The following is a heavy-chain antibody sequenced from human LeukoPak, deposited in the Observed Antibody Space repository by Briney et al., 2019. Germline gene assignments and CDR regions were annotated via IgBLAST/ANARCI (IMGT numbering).Heavy chain of an antibody. CDR1: GGSISSYY. V-gene: IGHV4-59*01. J-gene: IGHJ6*02. D-gene: IGHD6-13*01. CDR3: AREGRSSSRPGDGMDV. CDR2: IYYSGST. Sequence: SETLSLTCTVSGGSISSYYWSWIRQPPGKGLEWIGYIYYSGSTNYNPSLKSRVTISVDTSKNQFSLKLSSVTAADTAVYYCAREGRSSSRPGDGMDVWGQGTTVTVSS.